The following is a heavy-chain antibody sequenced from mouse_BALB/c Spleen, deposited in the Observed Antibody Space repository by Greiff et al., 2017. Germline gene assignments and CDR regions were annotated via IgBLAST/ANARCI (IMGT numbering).Heavy chain of an antibody. CDR2: ISYSGST. CDR1: GYSITSDYA. V-gene: IGHV3-2*02. J-gene: IGHJ4*01. D-gene: IGHD2-14*01. CDR3: ARSKIGDYRYSYAMDY. Sequence: EVKLMESGPGLVKPSQSLSLTCTVTGYSITSDYAWNWIRQFPGNKLEWMGYISYSGSTSYNPSLKSRISITRDTSKNQFFLQLNSVTTEDTATYYCARSKIGDYRYSYAMDYWGQGTSVTVSS.